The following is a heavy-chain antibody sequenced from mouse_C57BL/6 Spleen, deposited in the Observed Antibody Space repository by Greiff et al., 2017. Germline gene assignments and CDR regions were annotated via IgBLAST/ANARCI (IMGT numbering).Heavy chain of an antibody. CDR3: ARALITTVVAPGAY. CDR1: GYTFTSYG. Sequence: VKLMESGAELARPGASVKLSCKASGYTFTSYGISWVKQRTGQGLEWIGEIYPRSGNTYYNEKFKGKATLTADKSSSTAYMELRSLTSEDSAVYFCARALITTVVAPGAYWGQGTLVTVSA. CDR2: IYPRSGNT. V-gene: IGHV1-81*01. D-gene: IGHD1-1*01. J-gene: IGHJ3*01.